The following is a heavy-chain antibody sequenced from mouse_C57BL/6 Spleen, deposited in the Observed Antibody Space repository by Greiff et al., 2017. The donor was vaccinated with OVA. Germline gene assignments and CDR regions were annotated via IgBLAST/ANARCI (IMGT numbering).Heavy chain of an antibody. Sequence: EVQLQQSVAELVRPGASVKFSCTASGFNIKNTYMHWVNQSPEQGLEWIGWIGRANGNTKYAPKFQGKATITADTSTNTVYLQLSSLTSEDTAIYYCASISTSHWYFDVWGTGTTVTGAS. V-gene: IGHV14-3*01. CDR1: GFNIKNTY. J-gene: IGHJ1*03. D-gene: IGHD1-2*01. CDR2: IGRANGNT. CDR3: ASISTSHWYFDV.